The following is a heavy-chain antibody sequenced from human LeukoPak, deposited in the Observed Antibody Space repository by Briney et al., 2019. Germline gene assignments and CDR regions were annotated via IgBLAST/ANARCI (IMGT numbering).Heavy chain of an antibody. Sequence: SQTLSLTCAISGDSVFSNSVAWNWLRQSPSRGLEWLGRTYYRSKWFNDYTVSMKGRVTVNPDTSKNQFSLQLNSVTPEDTAVYYCAREDRLGHLDCRGQGTLVTVSS. CDR2: TYYRSKWFN. CDR1: GDSVFSNSVA. J-gene: IGHJ4*01. CDR3: AREDRLGHLDC. D-gene: IGHD1-26*01. V-gene: IGHV6-1*01.